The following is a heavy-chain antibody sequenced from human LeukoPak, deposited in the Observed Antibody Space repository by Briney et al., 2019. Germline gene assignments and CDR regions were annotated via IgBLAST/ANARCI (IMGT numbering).Heavy chain of an antibody. J-gene: IGHJ5*02. V-gene: IGHV4-34*01. CDR3: ARKVTWFDP. CDR1: GGSFSDYY. D-gene: IGHD2-21*02. Sequence: SETLSLTCAVYGGSFSDYYWSWVRQPPGKGPEWIGEINHSGSTNYNPSLKSRVTISVDTSKNQFSLRLSSLTAADTPVYYCARKVTWFDPWGQGTLVTVSS. CDR2: INHSGST.